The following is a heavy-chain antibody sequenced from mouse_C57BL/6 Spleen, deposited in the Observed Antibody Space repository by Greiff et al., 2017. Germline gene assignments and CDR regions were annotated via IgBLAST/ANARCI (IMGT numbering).Heavy chain of an antibody. CDR2: IWWDDDK. V-gene: IGHV8-8*01. D-gene: IGHD2-5*01. Sequence: QVQLKESGPGILQPSQTLSLTCSFSGFSLSTFGMGVGWIRQPSGKGLEWLAHIWWDDDKYYNPALKSRLTISKDTSTNQVFLKVANVDTADTSTYYCARMGDSNNDFDYWGQGTTLTVSS. CDR1: GFSLSTFGMG. CDR3: ARMGDSNNDFDY. J-gene: IGHJ2*01.